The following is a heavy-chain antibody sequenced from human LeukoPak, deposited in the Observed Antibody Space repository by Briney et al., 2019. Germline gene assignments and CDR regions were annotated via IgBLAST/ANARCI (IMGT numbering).Heavy chain of an antibody. V-gene: IGHV3-48*01. CDR3: ARDSWGRYCSGGSCYADYYYYMDV. J-gene: IGHJ6*03. D-gene: IGHD2-15*01. CDR1: GFTFSSYS. Sequence: TGGSLRLSCAASGFTFSSYSMNWVRQAPGKGLEWVSYISSSSSTIYYADSVKGRFTISGDNAKNSLYLQMNSLRAEDTAVYYCARDSWGRYCSGGSCYADYYYYMDVWGKGTTVTVSS. CDR2: ISSSSSTI.